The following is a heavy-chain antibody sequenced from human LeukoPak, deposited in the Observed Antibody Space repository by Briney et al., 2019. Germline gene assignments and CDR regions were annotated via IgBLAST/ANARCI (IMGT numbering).Heavy chain of an antibody. CDR3: AKAGGLYSNWFDY. J-gene: IGHJ4*02. CDR2: ISGNGRST. Sequence: GGSLRLSCAASGFTFSSYAMSWVRQAPGKGLEWVSTISGNGRSTYYGDSVKGRFTISRDNSKNTLSLQMNSLRAEDTAVYYCAKAGGLYSNWFDYWGQGTLVTVSS. CDR1: GFTFSSYA. D-gene: IGHD4-11*01. V-gene: IGHV3-23*01.